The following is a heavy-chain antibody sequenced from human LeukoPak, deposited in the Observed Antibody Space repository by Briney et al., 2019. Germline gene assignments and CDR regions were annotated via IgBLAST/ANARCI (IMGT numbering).Heavy chain of an antibody. J-gene: IGHJ4*02. CDR1: GFTVSSNY. D-gene: IGHD6-19*01. Sequence: GGSLRLSCVASGFTVSSNYMSWVRQPPGKGLEWVSVIYIGGRTLNADSVKDRFTISRDNSKNTVYLQMNSLRVEDTAVYYCARTRGSGWYGATFDNWGQGTLVTVSS. CDR2: IYIGGRT. V-gene: IGHV3-66*01. CDR3: ARTRGSGWYGATFDN.